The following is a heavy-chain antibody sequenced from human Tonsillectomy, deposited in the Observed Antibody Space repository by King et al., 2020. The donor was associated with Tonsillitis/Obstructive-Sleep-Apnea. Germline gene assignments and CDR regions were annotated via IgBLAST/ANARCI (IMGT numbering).Heavy chain of an antibody. CDR2: INSDGSST. Sequence: VQLVESGGGLVQPGGSLRLSCAASGFTFSSYWMHWVRQAPGKGLVWVSRINSDGSSTSYADSVKGRFTISRDNAKNTLYLQMNSLRAEDTAVYYCARDIMITFGSEPRDKGKYQFDYWGQGTLVTVSS. CDR1: GFTFSSYW. V-gene: IGHV3-74*01. D-gene: IGHD3-16*01. CDR3: ARDIMITFGSEPRDKGKYQFDY. J-gene: IGHJ4*02.